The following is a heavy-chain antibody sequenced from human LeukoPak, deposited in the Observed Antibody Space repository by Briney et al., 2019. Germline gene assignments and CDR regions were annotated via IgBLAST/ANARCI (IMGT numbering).Heavy chain of an antibody. CDR3: ARGEDGFWSGYVEH. CDR2: ISYDGSNK. CDR1: GFTFSSYA. V-gene: IGHV3-30*04. J-gene: IGHJ1*01. D-gene: IGHD3-3*01. Sequence: TGGSLRLSCAASGFTFSSYAMHWVRQAPGKGLEWVAVISYDGSNKYYADSVKGRFTISRDNSKNMVYLQMNSLRPEDTAVYYCARGEDGFWSGYVEHWGQGTLVTVSS.